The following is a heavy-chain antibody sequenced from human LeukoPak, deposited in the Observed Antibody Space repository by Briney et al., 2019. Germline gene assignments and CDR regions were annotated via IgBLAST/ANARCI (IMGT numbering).Heavy chain of an antibody. CDR3: ARQTYYYDSSGPTLFDY. CDR1: GGSLSSYY. D-gene: IGHD3-22*01. CDR2: IYYSGST. V-gene: IGHV4-59*08. J-gene: IGHJ4*02. Sequence: SETLSLTCTVSGGSLSSYYWSWIRQPPGKGLEWMGYIYYSGSTNYNPSLKSRVTISVDTSKNQFSLKLSSVTAADTAVYYCARQTYYYDSSGPTLFDYWGQGTLVTVSS.